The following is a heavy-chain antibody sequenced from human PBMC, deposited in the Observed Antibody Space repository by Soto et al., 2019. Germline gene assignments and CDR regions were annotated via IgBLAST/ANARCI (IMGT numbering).Heavy chain of an antibody. CDR2: IYYSGST. J-gene: IGHJ6*02. D-gene: IGHD2-15*01. CDR1: GGSISSYY. V-gene: IGHV4-59*01. Sequence: SETLSLTCTVSGGSISSYYWSWIRQPPGKGLEWIGYIYYSGSTNYNPSLKSRVTISVGTSKNQFSLKLSSVTAADTAVYYCAREGSYKNYYYYGMDVWGQGTTVTVSS. CDR3: AREGSYKNYYYYGMDV.